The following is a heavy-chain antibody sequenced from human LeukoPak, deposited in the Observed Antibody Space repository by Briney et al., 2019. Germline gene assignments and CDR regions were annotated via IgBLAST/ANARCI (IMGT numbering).Heavy chain of an antibody. J-gene: IGHJ3*02. CDR1: GGSISSGDYY. V-gene: IGHV4-30-4*08. Sequence: SETLSLTCTVSGGSISSGDYYWSWIRQPPGKGLEWIGYIYYSGSTYYNPSLKSRVTISVDTSKNQFSLKLSSVTAADTAVYYCAPLSVGEYAFDIWGQGTMVTVSS. CDR3: APLSVGEYAFDI. CDR2: IYYSGST. D-gene: IGHD4-23*01.